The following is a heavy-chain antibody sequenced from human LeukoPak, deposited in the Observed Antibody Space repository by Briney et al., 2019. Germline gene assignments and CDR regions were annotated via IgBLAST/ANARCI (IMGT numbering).Heavy chain of an antibody. D-gene: IGHD2-15*01. Sequence: PGGSLRLSCTASGFTFSIYWMHWVRQAPGKGLVWVSRINSDGSNTIYADSVKDRFTMSRDNAKNTLYLEMNSLRAEDTAVYYRARDVVLSGTDAFDIWGQGTRVTVSS. CDR3: ARDVVLSGTDAFDI. CDR2: INSDGSNT. V-gene: IGHV3-74*01. CDR1: GFTFSIYW. J-gene: IGHJ3*02.